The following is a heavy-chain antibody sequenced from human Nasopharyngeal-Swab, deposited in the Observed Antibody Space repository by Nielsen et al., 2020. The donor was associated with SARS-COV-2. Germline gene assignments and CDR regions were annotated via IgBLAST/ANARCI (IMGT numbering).Heavy chain of an antibody. CDR3: ARSGPQYGRDALDI. D-gene: IGHD6-6*01. V-gene: IGHV2-70*11. Sequence: SGPTLVKPTQTVTLTCTLSGFSLASGGMCVSWIRQPPGQALEWLARIDWDGDKYYSTSLKTGLTISKVTSKNQVVLSMTNMDPVDTATYYCARSGPQYGRDALDIWGQGTMVSVSS. CDR2: IDWDGDK. J-gene: IGHJ3*02. CDR1: GFSLASGGMC.